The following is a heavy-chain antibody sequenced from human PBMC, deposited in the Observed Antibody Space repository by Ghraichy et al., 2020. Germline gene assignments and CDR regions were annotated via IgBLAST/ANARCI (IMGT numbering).Heavy chain of an antibody. CDR3: ARSHSSSSEWFDP. D-gene: IGHD6-6*01. J-gene: IGHJ5*02. V-gene: IGHV3-21*01. CDR2: ISSSSSYI. Sequence: LTCAASGFTFSSYSMNWVRQAPGKGLEWVSSISSSSSYIYYADSVKGRFTISRDNAKNSLYLQMNSLRAEDTAVYYCARSHSSSSEWFDPWGQGTLVTVSS. CDR1: GFTFSSYS.